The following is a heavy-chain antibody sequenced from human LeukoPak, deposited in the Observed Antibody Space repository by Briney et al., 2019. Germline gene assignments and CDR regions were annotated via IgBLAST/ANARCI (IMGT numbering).Heavy chain of an antibody. V-gene: IGHV1-69*13. D-gene: IGHD1-26*01. Sequence: ASVKVSCKASGGTFSSYAISWVRQAPGQGLEWMGGIIPIFGTASYAQKFQGRVTITADESTSTAYMELSSLRSEDTAVYYCARYIFSGSYRAYYFDYWGQGTLVTVSS. CDR2: IIPIFGTA. J-gene: IGHJ4*02. CDR1: GGTFSSYA. CDR3: ARYIFSGSYRAYYFDY.